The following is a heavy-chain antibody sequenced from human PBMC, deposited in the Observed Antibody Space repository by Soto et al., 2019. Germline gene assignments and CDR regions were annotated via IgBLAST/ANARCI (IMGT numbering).Heavy chain of an antibody. CDR3: ARAEVDY. J-gene: IGHJ4*02. CDR1: GFTFGNYW. V-gene: IGHV3-74*01. CDR2: TTSDGTTT. Sequence: LRLSCAASGFTFGNYWMHWVRQAPGKGLEWVSRTTSDGTTTNYADSVKGRFTVSRDNAKNTLYLQMNSLRAGDTAMYYCARAEVDYWGPGTLVTVSS.